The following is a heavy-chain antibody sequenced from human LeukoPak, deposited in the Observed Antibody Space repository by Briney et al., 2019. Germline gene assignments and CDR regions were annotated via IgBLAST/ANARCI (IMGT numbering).Heavy chain of an antibody. CDR3: ARHTSTGYYIGVFDY. Sequence: SVKVSCKASGGTFSSYAISWVRQAPGQGLEWMGRIIPILGIANYAQKFQGRVTITADKSTSTAYMELSSLRSEDTAVYYCARHTSTGYYIGVFDYWGQGTLVTVSS. J-gene: IGHJ4*02. D-gene: IGHD3-9*01. CDR1: GGTFSSYA. V-gene: IGHV1-69*04. CDR2: IIPILGIA.